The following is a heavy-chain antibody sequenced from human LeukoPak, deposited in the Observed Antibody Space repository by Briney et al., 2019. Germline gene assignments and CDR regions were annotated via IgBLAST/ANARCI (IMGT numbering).Heavy chain of an antibody. D-gene: IGHD1-7*01. CDR1: GFTFSDYY. V-gene: IGHV3-11*01. Sequence: NTGGSLRLSCAASGFTFSDYYMSWIRQAPGKGLEWVSYISSSGSTIYYADSVKGRFTISRDNAKNSLYLQMNSLRAEDTAVYYCARDRRNDNWNSYFDYWGQGTLVTVSS. J-gene: IGHJ4*02. CDR2: ISSSGSTI. CDR3: ARDRRNDNWNSYFDY.